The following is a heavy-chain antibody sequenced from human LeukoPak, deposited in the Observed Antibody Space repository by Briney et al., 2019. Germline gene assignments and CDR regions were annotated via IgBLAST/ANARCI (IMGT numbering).Heavy chain of an antibody. CDR3: ARAPYNYDFWSGYYYYFDY. J-gene: IGHJ4*02. Sequence: GRSLGLSFAASGFPFNSFAMHWVRQAPGKGLEWVAVISYDGSNKYYADSVKGRFTISRDNSKNTLYLKMNSLRAEDTAVYYCARAPYNYDFWSGYYYYFDYWGQGTLVTVSS. D-gene: IGHD3-3*01. CDR2: ISYDGSNK. V-gene: IGHV3-30-3*01. CDR1: GFPFNSFA.